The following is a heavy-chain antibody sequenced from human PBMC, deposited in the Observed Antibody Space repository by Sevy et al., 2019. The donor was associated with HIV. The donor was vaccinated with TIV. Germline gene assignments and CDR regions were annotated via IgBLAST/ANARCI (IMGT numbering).Heavy chain of an antibody. J-gene: IGHJ5*02. CDR3: ARAPPVRSGDDSLNWFDP. V-gene: IGHV4-59*01. D-gene: IGHD5-12*01. CDR1: YGPISAYY. Sequence: SGTLSLTCSVSYGPISAYYWNWIRQSPGKGLEWIGYIHYSGSTNYNPSFKSRVTMSLDTSKNQFSLQLNSVTAADTALYYCARAPPVRSGDDSLNWFDPWGRGTLVTVSS. CDR2: IHYSGST.